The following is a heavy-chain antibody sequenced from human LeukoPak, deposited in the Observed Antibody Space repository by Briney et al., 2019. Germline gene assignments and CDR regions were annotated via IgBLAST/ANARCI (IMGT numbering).Heavy chain of an antibody. J-gene: IGHJ4*02. V-gene: IGHV4-38-2*02. CDR1: GYSINSDYY. CDR2: IYYSGST. D-gene: IGHD6-13*01. CDR3: ARHVPYSSSWYGFDY. Sequence: SETLSLTCTVSGYSINSDYYWGWIRQPPGKGLEWIGSIYYSGSTYYNPSLKSRVTISVDTSKNQFSLKLSSVTAADTAVYYCARHVPYSSSWYGFDYWGQGTLVTVSS.